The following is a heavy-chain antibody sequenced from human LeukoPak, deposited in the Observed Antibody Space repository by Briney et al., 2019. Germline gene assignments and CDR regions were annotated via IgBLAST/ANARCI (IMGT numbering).Heavy chain of an antibody. CDR2: INPNTGDT. J-gene: IGHJ3*01. CDR3: ARDWAPQYYDFWSDAFDF. Sequence: ASVKVSCKTSGYTFTGYYIHWVRQAPGQGLEWMGWINPNTGDTNYSRNFQGRVTMTRDTSISTAYMELSRLRSDDTAVYYCARDWAPQYYDFWSDAFDFWGQGTMVTVSS. D-gene: IGHD3-3*01. V-gene: IGHV1-2*02. CDR1: GYTFTGYY.